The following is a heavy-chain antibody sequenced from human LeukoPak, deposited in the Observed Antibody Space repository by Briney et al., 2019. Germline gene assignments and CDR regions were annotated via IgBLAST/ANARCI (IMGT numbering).Heavy chain of an antibody. CDR3: GKEVERHFDLKY. V-gene: IGHV3-23*01. Sequence: GGSLRLSCAVSGFTSGIYAVSWVRQAPGKGLEWVSAFSGGGDSYYADSVRGRFTISRDNTKKILYLQMNSLRAEDTAVYYCGKEVERHFDLKYWGQGTLVTVSS. J-gene: IGHJ4*02. CDR1: GFTSGIYA. CDR2: FSGGGDS. D-gene: IGHD2/OR15-2a*01.